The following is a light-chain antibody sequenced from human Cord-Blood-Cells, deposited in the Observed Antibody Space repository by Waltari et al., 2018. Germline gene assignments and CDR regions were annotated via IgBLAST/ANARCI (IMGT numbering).Light chain of an antibody. Sequence: QSALTQTRSVSGSPGQSVTISCTGTSSDVGGYNYVSWYQQHPGTAPKLMIYDVSKRPSGVPDRFSGSKSGNTASLTISGLQAEDEADYYCCSYAGSYPVVFGGGTKLTVL. CDR1: SSDVGGYNY. CDR2: DVS. J-gene: IGLJ2*01. CDR3: CSYAGSYPVV. V-gene: IGLV2-11*01.